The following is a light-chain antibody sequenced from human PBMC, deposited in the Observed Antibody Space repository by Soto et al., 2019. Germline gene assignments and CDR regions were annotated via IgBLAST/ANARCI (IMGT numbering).Light chain of an antibody. CDR1: QTVSSN. Sequence: EIVMTQSPATLSVSPGERATLSCRASQTVSSNLAWYQQKPGQAPKLLIHGASTRATGVPARFSGSGSGTEFTLNSTSLQCEDFAVYYCQQYHNWPPQYTFGQGTKLQIK. J-gene: IGKJ2*01. CDR3: QQYHNWPPQYT. V-gene: IGKV3-15*01. CDR2: GAS.